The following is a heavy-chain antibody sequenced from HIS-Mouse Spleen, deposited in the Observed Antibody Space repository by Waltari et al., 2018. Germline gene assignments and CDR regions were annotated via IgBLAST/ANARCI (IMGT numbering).Heavy chain of an antibody. Sequence: QVQLQQWGAGLLKPSETLSHTCAVYGGSFCGYYWSWIRQPPGQGLEWIGEINHSGSTNYNPSLKSRVTISVDTSKNQFSLKLSSVTAADTAVYYCARARAYYYDSSGYPPIYYFDYWGQGTLVTVSS. CDR1: GGSFCGYY. CDR2: INHSGST. J-gene: IGHJ4*02. D-gene: IGHD3-22*01. CDR3: ARARAYYYDSSGYPPIYYFDY. V-gene: IGHV4-34*01.